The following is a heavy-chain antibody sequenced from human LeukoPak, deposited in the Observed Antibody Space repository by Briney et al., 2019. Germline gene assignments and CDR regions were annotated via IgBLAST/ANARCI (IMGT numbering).Heavy chain of an antibody. CDR3: ARGRYGSGSYDY. D-gene: IGHD3-10*01. J-gene: IGHJ4*02. V-gene: IGHV4-39*01. Sequence: SETLSLTCAVSGGSISNSNFYWGWIRQPPGKGLEWIGTIYYSGSTYYNPSLKTRVTMSVDTSKNQFSLKLSSVTAADTAVYYCARGRYGSGSYDYWGQGTLVTVSS. CDR2: IYYSGST. CDR1: GGSISNSNFY.